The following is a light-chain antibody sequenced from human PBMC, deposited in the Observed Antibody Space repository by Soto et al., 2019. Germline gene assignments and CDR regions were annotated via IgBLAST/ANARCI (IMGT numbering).Light chain of an antibody. J-gene: IGLJ2*01. V-gene: IGLV3-21*02. Sequence: SYELTQPPSVSVAPGQTARITCGGNNIGSKSVHWCQQKPGQAPVLVVYDDSDRPSGIPERFSGSNSGNTATLTISRVEAGDEADYYCQVWDSSSDHPVVFGGGTKVTVL. CDR2: DDS. CDR1: NIGSKS. CDR3: QVWDSSSDHPVV.